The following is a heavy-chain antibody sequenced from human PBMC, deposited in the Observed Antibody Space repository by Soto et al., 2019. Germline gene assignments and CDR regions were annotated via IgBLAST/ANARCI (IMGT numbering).Heavy chain of an antibody. V-gene: IGHV3-30-3*01. J-gene: IGHJ4*02. Sequence: QVQLVESGGGVVQPGRSLRLSCAASGFTFSSYAMHWVRQAPGKGLEWVAVISYDGSNKYYADSVKGRFTISRDNSKNTLYLQMNSLRAEDTAVYYCAREHSSSWSEFDYWGQGPLVTVSS. CDR3: AREHSSSWSEFDY. D-gene: IGHD6-13*01. CDR2: ISYDGSNK. CDR1: GFTFSSYA.